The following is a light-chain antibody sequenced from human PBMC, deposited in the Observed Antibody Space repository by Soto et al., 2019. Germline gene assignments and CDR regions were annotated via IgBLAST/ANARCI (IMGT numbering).Light chain of an antibody. V-gene: IGKV3-11*01. CDR3: QQRSIWPLT. Sequence: EIVLTQSPATLSLSPWERATLSCRASPSVTNYLAWYQQKPGQAPRLLIYGAFNRATGIPARFSGSGSGTDFTLTISSLEPEDFAVYYCQQRSIWPLTFGQGTRLEIK. J-gene: IGKJ5*01. CDR2: GAF. CDR1: PSVTNY.